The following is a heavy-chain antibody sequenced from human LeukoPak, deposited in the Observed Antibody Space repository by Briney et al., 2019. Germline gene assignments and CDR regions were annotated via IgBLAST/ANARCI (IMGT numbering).Heavy chain of an antibody. V-gene: IGHV3-53*01. Sequence: GGSLRLSCAASGFSVSSNYMTWVRQAPGKGLQWVSVIYSGGSTYYADSVKARFTISRDNSKNTLYLQMNSLRAEDTAVYYCAKDGASGWYVGNWFDPWGQGTLVTVSS. J-gene: IGHJ5*02. CDR1: GFSVSSNY. CDR3: AKDGASGWYVGNWFDP. D-gene: IGHD6-19*01. CDR2: IYSGGST.